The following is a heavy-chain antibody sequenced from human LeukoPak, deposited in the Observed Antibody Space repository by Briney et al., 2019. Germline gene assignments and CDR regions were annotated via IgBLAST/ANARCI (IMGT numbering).Heavy chain of an antibody. CDR3: ARGVTVADFDY. CDR1: GFTFSTFA. V-gene: IGHV3-30*03. CDR2: VSSDGSNT. D-gene: IGHD6-19*01. Sequence: GGSLRLSCAASGFTFSTFALDWVRQAPGKGLEWVAGVSSDGSNTFYEDSVKGRFSISRDNSNNTLYLQLSSLRSEDTAVYYCARGVTVADFDYWGQGTLVTVSS. J-gene: IGHJ4*02.